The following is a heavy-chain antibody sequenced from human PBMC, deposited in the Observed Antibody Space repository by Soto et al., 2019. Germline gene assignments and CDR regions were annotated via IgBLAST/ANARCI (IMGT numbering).Heavy chain of an antibody. CDR3: ARDSPRGYSGYDPGGRAFGI. CDR1: GYTFTSYG. V-gene: IGHV1-18*01. D-gene: IGHD5-12*01. J-gene: IGHJ3*02. CDR2: ISAYNGNT. Sequence: ASVKVSCKASGYTFTSYGISWVRQPPGQGLEWMGWISAYNGNTNYAQKLQGRVTMTTDTSTSTAYMELRSVRSDDTAVYYCARDSPRGYSGYDPGGRAFGIWGQGTMVTVSS.